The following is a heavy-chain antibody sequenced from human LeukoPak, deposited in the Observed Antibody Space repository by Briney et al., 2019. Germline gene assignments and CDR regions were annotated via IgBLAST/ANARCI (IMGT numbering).Heavy chain of an antibody. CDR3: AKSPPDNYHYYYGMDV. V-gene: IGHV3-23*01. CDR1: GFTFSNYA. Sequence: PAGSLRLSCAASGFTFSNYAMTWVRQAPGKGREWGSAISGSGDSTYYADSVKGRVTIARDNAKNTLYLQMSSLRAEYTAVYHCAKSPPDNYHYYYGMDVWGQGTTVTVSS. CDR2: ISGSGDST. D-gene: IGHD5-24*01. J-gene: IGHJ6*02.